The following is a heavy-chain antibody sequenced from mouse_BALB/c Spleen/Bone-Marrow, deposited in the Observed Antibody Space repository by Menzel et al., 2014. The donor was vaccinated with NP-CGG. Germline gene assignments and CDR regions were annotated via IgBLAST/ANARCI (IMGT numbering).Heavy chain of an antibody. CDR1: GYTFTSYV. Sequence: VQLKESGPELVKPGASVKMSCKASGYTFTSYVMHWVKQKPGQGLEWIGYINPYNDGTKYNEKFEGKATLTSDKSSSTAYMELSSLTSEDSAVYYCARRDYYGSSFYWYFDVWGAGTTVTVSS. D-gene: IGHD1-1*01. CDR3: ARRDYYGSSFYWYFDV. V-gene: IGHV1-14*01. CDR2: INPYNDGT. J-gene: IGHJ1*01.